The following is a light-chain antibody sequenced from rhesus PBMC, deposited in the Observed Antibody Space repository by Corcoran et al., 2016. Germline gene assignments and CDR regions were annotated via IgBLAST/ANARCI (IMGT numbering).Light chain of an antibody. V-gene: IGKV1-21*01. J-gene: IGKJ3*01. Sequence: DIQMTQSPSPLSAFVGDRVTITCRAIQGISSWLAWYQQKPGKAPNLLINKAASLQSGVPARFRGSGSGTYFTLTISSLQPDDFATNYCQQYTSAPFTFGPGAKLDIK. CDR3: QQYTSAPFT. CDR1: QGISSW. CDR2: KAA.